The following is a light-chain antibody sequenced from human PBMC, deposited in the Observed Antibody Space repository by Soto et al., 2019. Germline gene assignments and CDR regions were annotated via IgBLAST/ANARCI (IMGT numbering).Light chain of an antibody. CDR3: HQYKXWPQT. CDR2: GSS. V-gene: IGKV3-15*01. Sequence: ETLMTQSPVTLSVSPGERATLSCRASQSVSSHLAWYQQKPGQSPRLLIYGSSTRATGVPARFSGSGSGTEFILSICSLQSEDFAVYYCHQYKXWPQTFGQGTKV. CDR1: QSVSSH. J-gene: IGKJ1*01.